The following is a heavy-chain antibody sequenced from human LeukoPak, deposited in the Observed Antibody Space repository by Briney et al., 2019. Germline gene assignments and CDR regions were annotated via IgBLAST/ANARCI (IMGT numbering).Heavy chain of an antibody. J-gene: IGHJ4*02. D-gene: IGHD4-17*01. V-gene: IGHV4-34*01. CDR1: GGSFSGYY. CDR2: INHSGST. Sequence: PSETLSLTCAVYGGSFSGYYWSWIRQPPGKGLEWIGEINHSGSTNYNPSLKSRVTISVDTSKNQFSLKLSSVTAADTAVYYCARSRGGDYDYWGQGTLVTVSS. CDR3: ARSRGGDYDY.